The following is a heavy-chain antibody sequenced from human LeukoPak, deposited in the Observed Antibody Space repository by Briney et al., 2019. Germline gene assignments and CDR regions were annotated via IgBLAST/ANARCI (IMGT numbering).Heavy chain of an antibody. CDR2: ISWDDGST. J-gene: IGHJ5*02. D-gene: IGHD3-3*01. CDR3: ATGQGGGSGDFWSGYSTFNWFDP. Sequence: PGGSLRLSCAASGLTFDDYTMHWVRQAPGKGLEWVSLISWDDGSTYYADSVNGRFTISRENRKNSLYLKMNSLKTEDPALYYCATGQGGGSGDFWSGYSTFNWFDPWGQGTLVTVSS. CDR1: GLTFDDYT. V-gene: IGHV3-43*01.